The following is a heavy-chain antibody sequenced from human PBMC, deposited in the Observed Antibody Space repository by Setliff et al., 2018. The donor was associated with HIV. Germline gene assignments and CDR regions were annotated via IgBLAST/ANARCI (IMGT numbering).Heavy chain of an antibody. CDR2: IYTNGYT. J-gene: IGHJ4*02. CDR1: GGSIRSGSYY. D-gene: IGHD6-19*01. CDR3: ARSLAGLMNYFDY. V-gene: IGHV4-61*09. Sequence: PSETLSLTCTVSGGSIRSGSYYWTWIRQPAGKGPEWIGHIYTNGYTNYNPSLKSRVTISVDTSRDQFSLRLTSVTAADTAVYFCARSLAGLMNYFDYWGQGMLVTVSS.